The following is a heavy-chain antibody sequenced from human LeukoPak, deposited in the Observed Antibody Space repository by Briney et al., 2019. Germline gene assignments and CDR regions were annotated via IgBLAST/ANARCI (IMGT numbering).Heavy chain of an antibody. V-gene: IGHV3-9*01. CDR1: GFTFDDYA. D-gene: IGHD4-17*01. Sequence: PGRSLRLSCAASGFTFDDYAMHWVRQAPGKGLEWVSGISWNSGRIGYADSVKGRFTISRDNAKNSMYLQMNSLRAEDTALYYCEKAGGATVTYIDYWGQGTLVTVSS. CDR2: ISWNSGRI. CDR3: EKAGGATVTYIDY. J-gene: IGHJ4*02.